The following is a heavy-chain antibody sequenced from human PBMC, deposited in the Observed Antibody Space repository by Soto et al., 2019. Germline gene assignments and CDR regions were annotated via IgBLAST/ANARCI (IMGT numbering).Heavy chain of an antibody. CDR2: IILPFGTP. D-gene: IGHD3-16*01. CDR1: GGSFSNNA. V-gene: IGHV1-69*13. CDR3: ARSFPFEVGGYFDF. Sequence: SVKDSCKASGGSFSNNAISWVRQAPGQGLEWMGVIILPFGTPNYAQTFQGRVTITADESMTTAYMELSGLRSEDTAVYYCARSFPFEVGGYFDFWGQGTLVTVSS. J-gene: IGHJ4*02.